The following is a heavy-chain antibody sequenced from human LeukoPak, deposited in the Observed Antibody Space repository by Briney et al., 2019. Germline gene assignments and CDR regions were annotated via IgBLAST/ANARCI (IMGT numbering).Heavy chain of an antibody. D-gene: IGHD2-15*01. CDR1: GYTFTSYD. V-gene: IGHV1-8*01. CDR2: MNPNSGNT. CDR3: ARGGYCSGGSCYSPATYRY. Sequence: GASVKVSCKASGYTFTSYDINWVRQATGQGLEWIGWMNPNSGNTGYAQKFQGRVTMTRNTSISTAYMELSSLRSEDTAVYYCARGGYCSGGSCYSPATYRYWGQGTLVTVSS. J-gene: IGHJ4*02.